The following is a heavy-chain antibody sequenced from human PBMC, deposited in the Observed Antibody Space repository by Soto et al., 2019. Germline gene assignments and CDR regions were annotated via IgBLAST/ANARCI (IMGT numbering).Heavy chain of an antibody. CDR1: GFPFSDYY. V-gene: IGHV3-11*05. Sequence: PGGSLRLSCATSGFPFSDYYMSWIRQAPGKGLEWLSHISPKSTYRNYADSVKGRFSISRDNARNSLYLQMNSLRVEDTAVYYCVRVGRLGGYWGQGALVTVSS. D-gene: IGHD3-16*01. J-gene: IGHJ4*02. CDR2: ISPKSTYR. CDR3: VRVGRLGGY.